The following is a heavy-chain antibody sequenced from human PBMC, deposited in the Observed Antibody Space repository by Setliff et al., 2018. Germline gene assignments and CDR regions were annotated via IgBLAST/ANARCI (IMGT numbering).Heavy chain of an antibody. D-gene: IGHD3-22*01. Sequence: SETLSLTCAVYGGSFSGYYWSWIRQPPGKGLEWIGEINHTGSTNYSPSLKSRVTISSDTSKNQFSLNLYSVTAADTAVYYCARAYDSSGWYGESHTYYFDNWGQGTLVTVSS. CDR1: GGSFSGYY. CDR3: ARAYDSSGWYGESHTYYFDN. J-gene: IGHJ4*02. CDR2: INHTGST. V-gene: IGHV4-34*01.